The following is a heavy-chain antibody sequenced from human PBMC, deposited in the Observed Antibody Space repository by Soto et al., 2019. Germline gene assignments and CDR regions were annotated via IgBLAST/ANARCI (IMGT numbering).Heavy chain of an antibody. CDR2: IYYTVST. Sequence: SETLSLTCSVSGASIRSGGYYWSWLRQSPGKGLEWIGHIYYTVSTFYSPSLKSRLTISLDTSKNQFSLDLRSVTAADTAMYYCARIEMASIKWGRGNLVTVSS. V-gene: IGHV4-31*03. CDR1: GASIRSGGYY. J-gene: IGHJ4*02. CDR3: ARIEMASIK.